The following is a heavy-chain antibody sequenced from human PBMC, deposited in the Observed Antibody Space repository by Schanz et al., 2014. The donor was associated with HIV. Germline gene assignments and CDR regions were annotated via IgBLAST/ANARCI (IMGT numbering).Heavy chain of an antibody. CDR3: ARGLPGLDY. J-gene: IGHJ4*02. D-gene: IGHD2-2*01. CDR2: ISYDGSDK. Sequence: QVQLVESGGGVVQPGRSLRLSCAASGFTFSSYGIHWVRQAPGKGLEWVAMISYDGSDKYYADSVKGRFTISRDNSKNTVYLQINSLSLDDTAIYYCARGLPGLDYWGQGVLVTVSS. V-gene: IGHV3-30*03. CDR1: GFTFSSYG.